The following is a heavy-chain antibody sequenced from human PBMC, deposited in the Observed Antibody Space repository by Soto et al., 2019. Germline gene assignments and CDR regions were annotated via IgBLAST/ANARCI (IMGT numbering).Heavy chain of an antibody. V-gene: IGHV4-34*01. D-gene: IGHD3-9*01. CDR1: GGSFSGYY. CDR2: INHSGST. Sequence: TSETLSLTCAVYGGSFSGYYWSWIRQPPGKGLEWIGEINHSGSTNYNPSLKSRVTISVDTSKNQFSLKLNSMTAADTAIYYCARDRYGGFDFWGLGTLVTVSS. J-gene: IGHJ4*02. CDR3: ARDRYGGFDF.